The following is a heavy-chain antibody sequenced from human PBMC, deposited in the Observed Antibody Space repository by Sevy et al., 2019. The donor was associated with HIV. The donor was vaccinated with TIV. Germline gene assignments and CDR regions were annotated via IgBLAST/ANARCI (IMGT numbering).Heavy chain of an antibody. D-gene: IGHD3-10*01. CDR1: GFAFSSYP. CDR2: ISFDGTDK. V-gene: IGHV3-30-3*01. Sequence: GGSLRLSCAASGFAFSSYPMHWVGQAPGKGLEWVSFISFDGTDKYYADSVKGRFTITRDNSKNTLFLQMNSLRAEDTAFYYCVRETTMLPRGAFDFWGQGTMVTVSS. J-gene: IGHJ3*01. CDR3: VRETTMLPRGAFDF.